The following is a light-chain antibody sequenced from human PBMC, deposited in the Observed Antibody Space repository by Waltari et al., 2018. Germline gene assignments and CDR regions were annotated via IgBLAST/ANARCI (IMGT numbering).Light chain of an antibody. CDR1: SSDVGSHNL. CDR3: CSYAGSSTSLYV. CDR2: EVS. J-gene: IGLJ1*01. Sequence: QSALTQPASVSGSPGQSITISCTGTSSDVGSHNLVSWSQQHPGKAPKLMVYEVSKGPSGVSNRFCGSKSGNTASLTISGLQAEDEADYYCCSYAGSSTSLYVFGTGTKVTVL. V-gene: IGLV2-23*02.